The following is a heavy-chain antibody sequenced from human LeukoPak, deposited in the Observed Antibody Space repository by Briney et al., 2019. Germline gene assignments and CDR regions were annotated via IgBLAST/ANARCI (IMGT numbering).Heavy chain of an antibody. J-gene: IGHJ4*02. CDR2: ITSSSSTI. Sequence: GSLRLSCAASGFTFTSHSMNWVRQAPGKGLEWISYITSSSSTIYYADSVKGRFTISRDNAKNSLYLQMNSLRDEDTAVYYCASASTGSSSWYLNYFDYWGQGTLVTVSS. V-gene: IGHV3-48*02. D-gene: IGHD6-13*01. CDR3: ASASTGSSSWYLNYFDY. CDR1: GFTFTSHS.